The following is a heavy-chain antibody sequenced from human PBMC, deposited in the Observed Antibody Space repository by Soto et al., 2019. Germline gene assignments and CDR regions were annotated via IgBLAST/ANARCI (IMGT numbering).Heavy chain of an antibody. J-gene: IGHJ4*02. CDR1: GGSVTNSSYY. CDR2: VYYRGRS. Sequence: SETLSLTCTVSGGSVTNSSYYWGWIRQSPGKGLEWIGSVYYRGRSYSKSSVKSRVTISVDTSKNQFSLNLNSVTAPDTAVYFCVSQRTTGITQAYFDYWGPGALVTVSS. V-gene: IGHV4-39*01. D-gene: IGHD1-20*01. CDR3: VSQRTTGITQAYFDY.